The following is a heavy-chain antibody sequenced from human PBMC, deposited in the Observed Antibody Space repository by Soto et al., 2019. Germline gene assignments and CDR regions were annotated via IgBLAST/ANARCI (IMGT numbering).Heavy chain of an antibody. CDR1: GFTFSSYA. CDR3: ARGAEQWLVLVAANLYYFDY. CDR2: ISYDGSNK. V-gene: IGHV3-30-3*01. Sequence: QVQLVESGGGVVQPGRSLRLSCAASGFTFSSYAMHWVRQAPGKGLEWVAVISYDGSNKYYADSVKGRFTISRDNSKNTLYLQMNSLRAEDTAVYYCARGAEQWLVLVAANLYYFDYWGQGTLVTVSS. J-gene: IGHJ4*02. D-gene: IGHD6-19*01.